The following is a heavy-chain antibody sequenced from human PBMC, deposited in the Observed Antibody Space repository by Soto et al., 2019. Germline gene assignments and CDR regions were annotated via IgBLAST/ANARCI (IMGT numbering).Heavy chain of an antibody. D-gene: IGHD3-10*01. J-gene: IGHJ5*02. V-gene: IGHV4-34*01. CDR2: INHSGST. CDR3: AVARVRRRSWFDP. CDR1: GGSFSGYY. Sequence: SETLSLTCAVYGGSFSGYYWSWIRQPPGKGLEWIGEINHSGSTNYNPSLKSRVTISVDTSKNQFSLKLSSVTAADTAVYYCAVARVRRRSWFDPWGQGTLVTVSS.